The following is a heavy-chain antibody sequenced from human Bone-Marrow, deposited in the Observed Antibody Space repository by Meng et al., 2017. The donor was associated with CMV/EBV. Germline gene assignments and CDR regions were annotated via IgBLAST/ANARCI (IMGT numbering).Heavy chain of an antibody. J-gene: IGHJ6*02. CDR2: INPNSGGT. D-gene: IGHD2-2*01. CDR1: GYTFTGYY. Sequence: ASVKVSCKASGYTFTGYYMHWVRQAPGQGLEWMGWINPNSGGTNYAQKFQGRVTMTRDTSISTAYMELSRLRSDDTAVYYCARDPGGYCSSTSCLLEGYYYGMDVWGQGTTVTVSS. V-gene: IGHV1-2*02. CDR3: ARDPGGYCSSTSCLLEGYYYGMDV.